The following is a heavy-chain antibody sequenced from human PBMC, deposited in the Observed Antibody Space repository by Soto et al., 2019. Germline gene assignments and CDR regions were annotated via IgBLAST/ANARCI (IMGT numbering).Heavy chain of an antibody. J-gene: IGHJ4*02. CDR1: GFTFSSYA. Sequence: GGSLRLSCAASGFTFSSYAMSWVRQAPGKGLEWVSAISGSGGSTYYADSVKGRFTISRDNSKNTPYLQMNSLRAEDTAVYYCAEVDNGEGIMTGYDKSSGYLDYWGQGTMVTVSS. D-gene: IGHD3-9*01. CDR2: ISGSGGST. V-gene: IGHV3-23*01. CDR3: AEVDNGEGIMTGYDKSSGYLDY.